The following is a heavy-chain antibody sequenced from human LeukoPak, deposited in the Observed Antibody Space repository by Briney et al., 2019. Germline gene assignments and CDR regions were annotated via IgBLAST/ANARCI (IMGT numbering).Heavy chain of an antibody. CDR1: GGSISSSNW. D-gene: IGHD3-10*01. J-gene: IGHJ4*02. Sequence: SETLSLTCAVSGGSISSSNWWSWVRQPPGKGLEWIGEIYHSGSTNYNPSLKSRVTISVDKSKNQFSLKLSSVTAADTAVYYCARDKGILWVGEPIPSYYFYYWGQGTLVTVSS. CDR2: IYHSGST. CDR3: ARDKGILWVGEPIPSYYFYY. V-gene: IGHV4-4*02.